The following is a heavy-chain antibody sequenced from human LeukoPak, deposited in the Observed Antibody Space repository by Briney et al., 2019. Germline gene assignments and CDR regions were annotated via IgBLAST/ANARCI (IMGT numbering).Heavy chain of an antibody. D-gene: IGHD3-16*01. V-gene: IGHV3-23*01. Sequence: PGGSLRLSCAASGFTFSSYAMSWVRQAPGKGLEWVSAITGGGGSTYYADSVKGRFTTSRDNSKNTLYLQMNSLRAEDTALYYCAKTPYIGGPPDAFDIWGQGTMVTVSS. CDR1: GFTFSSYA. CDR2: ITGGGGST. J-gene: IGHJ3*02. CDR3: AKTPYIGGPPDAFDI.